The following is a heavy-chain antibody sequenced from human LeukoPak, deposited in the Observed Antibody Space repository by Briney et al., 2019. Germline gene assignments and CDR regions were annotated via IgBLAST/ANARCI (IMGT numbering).Heavy chain of an antibody. CDR3: ATELRDSSGYIDI. J-gene: IGHJ3*02. CDR2: IIPIFGTA. CDR1: GGTLISYA. D-gene: IGHD3-22*01. Sequence: ASVKVSCKASGGTLISYAISWVRQAPGQGLEWMGGIIPIFGTANYAQKFQGRVTITADESTSTAYMELSSLRSEDTAVYYCATELRDSSGYIDIWGQGTMVTVSS. V-gene: IGHV1-69*01.